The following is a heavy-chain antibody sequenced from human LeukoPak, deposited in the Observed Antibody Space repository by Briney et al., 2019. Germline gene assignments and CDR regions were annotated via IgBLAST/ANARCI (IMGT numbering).Heavy chain of an antibody. CDR1: GGSISSGDYY. D-gene: IGHD2-2*01. Sequence: SETLPLTCTVSGGSISSGDYYWSWIRQPPGKGLEWIGYIYYSGSTYYNPSLKSRVTISVDTSKNQFSLKLSSVTAADTAVYYCARVGSYSVVPAALNWFDPWGQGTLVTVSS. V-gene: IGHV4-30-4*08. CDR2: IYYSGST. J-gene: IGHJ5*02. CDR3: ARVGSYSVVPAALNWFDP.